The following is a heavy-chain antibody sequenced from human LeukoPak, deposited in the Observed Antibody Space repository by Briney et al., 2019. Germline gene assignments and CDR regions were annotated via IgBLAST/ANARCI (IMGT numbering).Heavy chain of an antibody. CDR3: ARHARGYSSSWYDNWFDP. CDR2: IYYSGST. J-gene: IGHJ5*02. CDR1: GGSFSGYY. V-gene: IGHV4-34*01. Sequence: SETLSLTCAVYGGSFSGYYWSWIRQPPGKGLEWIGSIYYSGSTYYNPSLKSRVTISVDTSKNQFSLKLSSVTAADTAVYYCARHARGYSSSWYDNWFDPWGQGTLVTVSS. D-gene: IGHD6-13*01.